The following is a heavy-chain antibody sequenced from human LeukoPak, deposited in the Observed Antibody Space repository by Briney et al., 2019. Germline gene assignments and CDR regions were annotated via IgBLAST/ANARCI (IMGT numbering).Heavy chain of an antibody. CDR3: ASNSGTYVNFDY. J-gene: IGHJ4*02. CDR1: GITFSDPY. CDR2: SRSKAYTYTT. Sequence: PGGSLRLSCAASGITFSDPYMDWVRQAPGKGLEWVGRSRSKAYTYTTEYAASVKGRFTISRADSTNSVYLQMNSLKTEDTAVYDCASNSGTYVNFDYWGQGTLVTVSS. V-gene: IGHV3-72*01. D-gene: IGHD1-26*01.